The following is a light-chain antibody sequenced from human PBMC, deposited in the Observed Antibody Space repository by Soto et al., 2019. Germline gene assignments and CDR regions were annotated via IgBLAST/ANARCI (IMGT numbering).Light chain of an antibody. CDR1: RSISRW. J-gene: IGKJ1*01. Sequence: DIQMTQSPSTLSAFVGDRVTITCRASRSISRWLAWYQQKPGKAPKLLIYDASTLESGGPSRFSGSGSGAEFTLTISSLQPDDFGSYYCQQYNNYPWTFGKGTK. V-gene: IGKV1-5*01. CDR2: DAS. CDR3: QQYNNYPWT.